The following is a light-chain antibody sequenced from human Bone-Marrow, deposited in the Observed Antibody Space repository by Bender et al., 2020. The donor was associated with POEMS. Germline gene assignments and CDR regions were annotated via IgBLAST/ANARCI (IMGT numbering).Light chain of an antibody. Sequence: QSALTQPRSVSGSPGQSVTIPSTGTSGDVGSYNYVSWYQHHPDRAPKLLLYDVAKRPSGVPDRFSGSKSGSTASLTISGLQSEDAAHYFCCAYAGNYVLVFGGGTKVTVL. V-gene: IGLV2-11*01. J-gene: IGLJ2*01. CDR2: DVA. CDR3: CAYAGNYVLV. CDR1: SGDVGSYNY.